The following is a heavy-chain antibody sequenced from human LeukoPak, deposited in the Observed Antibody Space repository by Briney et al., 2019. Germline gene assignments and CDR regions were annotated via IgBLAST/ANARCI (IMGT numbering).Heavy chain of an antibody. D-gene: IGHD3-22*01. CDR1: GFTFSSFA. CDR2: ISYDGTKK. Sequence: PGGSLRLSCAASGFTFSSFAMHWVRQAPGKGLEWVTVISYDGTKKYYADSVKGRFTISRDNSKNTLSLQMSSLRAEDTAVYYCARDFWQGYYYDSSGYYGGYAFDIWGQGTMVTVSS. J-gene: IGHJ3*02. V-gene: IGHV3-30-3*01. CDR3: ARDFWQGYYYDSSGYYGGYAFDI.